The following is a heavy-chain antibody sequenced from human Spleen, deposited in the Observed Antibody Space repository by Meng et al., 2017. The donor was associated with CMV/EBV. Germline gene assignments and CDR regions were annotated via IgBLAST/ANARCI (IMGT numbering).Heavy chain of an antibody. V-gene: IGHV3-23*03. Sequence: GGSLRLSCAASGFTFSTYAMTWVRQAPGKGLEWVSFIYSGGSSTYYAESVKGRFTISRDNSKNTLFLQMNNLRAEDTAVYYCAKGGTELEWVDHWGQGTQVTVSS. CDR2: IYSGGSST. J-gene: IGHJ4*02. D-gene: IGHD1-1*01. CDR1: GFTFSTYA. CDR3: AKGGTELEWVDH.